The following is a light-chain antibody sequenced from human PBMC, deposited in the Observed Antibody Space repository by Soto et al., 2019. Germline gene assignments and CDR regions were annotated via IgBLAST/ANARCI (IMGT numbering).Light chain of an antibody. J-gene: IGKJ4*01. V-gene: IGKV3-20*01. Sequence: EIVLTQSPGTVSLSAGERATLSCRASQSISTNSLAWYQQKPGQAPRLLIYAASSRATGIPDRFAGSGSGTDFTLTISSLEPEDFAVYFCHQYDTSPLPFGGGTKVGMK. CDR3: HQYDTSPLP. CDR1: QSISTNS. CDR2: AAS.